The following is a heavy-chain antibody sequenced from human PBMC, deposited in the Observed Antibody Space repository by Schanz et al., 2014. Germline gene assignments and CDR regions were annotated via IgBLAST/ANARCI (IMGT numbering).Heavy chain of an antibody. V-gene: IGHV1-8*02. Sequence: QVQLVQSGAEVKKPGASVKVSCKASGYTFVSYSMHWVRQAPGQGLEWMGWMNPDSGNTGYAQKFQGRFALTTDTSTSTAYKELRNLRSDDTAVYYCARVRYCSGGSCYQDNWFDPWGQGTLVIVSS. CDR3: ARVRYCSGGSCYQDNWFDP. CDR1: GYTFVSYS. D-gene: IGHD2-15*01. J-gene: IGHJ5*02. CDR2: MNPDSGNT.